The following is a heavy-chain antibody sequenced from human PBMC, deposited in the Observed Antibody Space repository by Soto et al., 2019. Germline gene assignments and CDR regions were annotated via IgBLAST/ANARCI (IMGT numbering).Heavy chain of an antibody. CDR2: INAGNGNT. D-gene: IGHD5-12*01. CDR3: ARAYIIVATIRSEVPNWFDP. Sequence: GASVKVSCKASGYTFTSYAMHWVRQAPGQRLEWMGWINAGNGNTNYAQKLQGRVTMTTDTSTSTAYMELRSLRSDDTAVYYCARAYIIVATIRSEVPNWFDPWGQGTLVTVSS. V-gene: IGHV1-3*01. CDR1: GYTFTSYA. J-gene: IGHJ5*02.